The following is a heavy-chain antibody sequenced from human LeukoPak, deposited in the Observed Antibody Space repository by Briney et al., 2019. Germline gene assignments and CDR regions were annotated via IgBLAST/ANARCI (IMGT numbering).Heavy chain of an antibody. CDR3: ARVLRSGPAY. V-gene: IGHV1-2*02. CDR1: GYTFTGYY. Sequence: ASVKVSCKASGYTFTGYYMHWVRQAPGQGLEWMGWINPNSGGTNYAQKFQGRVTMTRDTSTSTAYMELSSLRSDDTAVYYCARVLRSGPAYWGQGTLVTASS. CDR2: INPNSGGT. J-gene: IGHJ4*02. D-gene: IGHD6-19*01.